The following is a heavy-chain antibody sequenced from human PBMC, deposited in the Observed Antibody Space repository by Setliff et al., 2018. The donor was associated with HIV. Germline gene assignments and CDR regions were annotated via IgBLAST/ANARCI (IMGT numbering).Heavy chain of an antibody. CDR2: IKQDGSER. Sequence: GGSLRLSCAASGFTFTTYWMGWVRQAPGKGLEWVANIKQDGSERKYVDSVKGRFSISRDNAKNSMYLQMNSLRAEDTAVYYCARYAGGYPLNDVFDIWGQGTMVTVSS. D-gene: IGHD3-22*01. CDR1: GFTFTTYW. V-gene: IGHV3-7*02. J-gene: IGHJ3*02. CDR3: ARYAGGYPLNDVFDI.